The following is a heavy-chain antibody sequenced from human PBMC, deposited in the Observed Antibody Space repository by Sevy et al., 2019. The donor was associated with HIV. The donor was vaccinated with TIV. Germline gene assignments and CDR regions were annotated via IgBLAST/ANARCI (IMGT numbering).Heavy chain of an antibody. CDR3: ARNFDY. Sequence: SETLSLTCTVSGGSISSGNYLWSWIRQTPGKGLEWIGTVHYSGRTYYNPSLKSRVTISEDTSKNQFSLNLNSVTAADTAVYFCARNFDYSGQGTLVTVSS. CDR1: GGSISSGNYL. V-gene: IGHV4-39*01. J-gene: IGHJ4*02. CDR2: VHYSGRT.